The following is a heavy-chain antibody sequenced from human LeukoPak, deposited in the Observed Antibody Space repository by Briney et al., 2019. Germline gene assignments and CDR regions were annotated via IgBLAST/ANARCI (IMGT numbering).Heavy chain of an antibody. D-gene: IGHD6-25*01. J-gene: IGHJ5*02. V-gene: IGHV4-39*01. CDR1: GGSMSSSDYF. Sequence: SETLSLTCTVSGGSMSSSDYFWGWIRQPPGRGLDWIGCIYYSGSTYYNPSLKSRVTISVDTSKNQFSLKLSSVTAADTAVYYCARHYRLGSLPAAEGLDPWGQGTLVTVPS. CDR2: IYYSGST. CDR3: ARHYRLGSLPAAEGLDP.